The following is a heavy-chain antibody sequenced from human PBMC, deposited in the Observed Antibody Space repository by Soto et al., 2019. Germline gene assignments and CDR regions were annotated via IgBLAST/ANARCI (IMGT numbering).Heavy chain of an antibody. D-gene: IGHD3-3*01. J-gene: IGHJ6*02. CDR1: GFTFSSYS. CDR3: AREGRGILEWLTYGMDV. Sequence: PWGSLRLSCAASGFTFSSYSMNWVRQAPGKGLEWVSYISSSSTIYYADSVKGRFTISRDNAKNSLYLQMNSLRDEDTAVYYCAREGRGILEWLTYGMDVWGQGTTVTVSS. CDR2: ISSSSTI. V-gene: IGHV3-48*02.